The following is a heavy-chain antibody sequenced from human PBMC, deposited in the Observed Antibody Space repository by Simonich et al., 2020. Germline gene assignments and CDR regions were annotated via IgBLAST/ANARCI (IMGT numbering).Heavy chain of an antibody. CDR3: ARGLIGGSYYY. D-gene: IGHD1-26*01. CDR2: KNHSGST. V-gene: IGHV4-34*01. J-gene: IGHJ4*02. CDR1: GGSFSGYY. Sequence: QVQLQQWGAGLLKPSETLSLTCAVYGGSFSGYYWSWIRQPPGKGLEWIGEKNHSGSTNYNPSLKRRVTISVDTSKNQFSLKLSSVTAADTAVYYCARGLIGGSYYYWGQGTLVTVSS.